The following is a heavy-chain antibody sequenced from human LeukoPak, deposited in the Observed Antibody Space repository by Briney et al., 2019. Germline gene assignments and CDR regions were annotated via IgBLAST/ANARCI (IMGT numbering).Heavy chain of an antibody. Sequence: PGGSLRLSCAASGFTFDDYAMNWVRQAPGKGLEWVSGISWTSGSMGYADSVKGRFTISRDNAKNSLYLQMNSLRAEDMALYYCAKGQGGSYQMTFDYWGQGTLVTVSS. CDR2: ISWTSGSM. CDR3: AKGQGGSYQMTFDY. CDR1: GFTFDDYA. J-gene: IGHJ4*02. V-gene: IGHV3-9*03. D-gene: IGHD1-26*01.